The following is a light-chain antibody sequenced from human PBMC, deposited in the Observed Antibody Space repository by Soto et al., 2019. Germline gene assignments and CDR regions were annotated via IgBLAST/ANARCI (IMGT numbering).Light chain of an antibody. Sequence: IPLTQSPSSLSASVGDRVTISCRASQGIANFLAWYQQKPGKAPRLLIYAASTLQSGVPSRFSGSGSGTDFTLTISSLQPEDFATYYCQQLNSFPIPFGPGTKVDIK. CDR1: QGIANF. CDR3: QQLNSFPIP. V-gene: IGKV1-9*01. J-gene: IGKJ3*01. CDR2: AAS.